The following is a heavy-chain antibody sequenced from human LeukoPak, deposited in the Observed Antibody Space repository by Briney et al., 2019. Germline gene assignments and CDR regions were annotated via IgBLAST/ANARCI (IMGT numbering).Heavy chain of an antibody. CDR2: NYLGDYDT. Sequence: GEPLNISCKGSGYSFTSYWIGWVRQMPGKGLEWRGINYLGDYDTIYSPSFQGYVTISAANPISTAYLQWNSLKATDPAMYYCARRVEYSRLEYLFDYWGQGALVTVSS. CDR3: ARRVEYSRLEYLFDY. J-gene: IGHJ4*02. CDR1: GYSFTSYW. V-gene: IGHV5-51*01. D-gene: IGHD2/OR15-2a*01.